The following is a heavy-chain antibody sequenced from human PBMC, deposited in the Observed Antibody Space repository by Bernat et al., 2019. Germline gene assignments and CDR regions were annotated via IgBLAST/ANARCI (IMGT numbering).Heavy chain of an antibody. Sequence: VQLVESGGGVVQPGRSLRLSCAASGFTFSSYGMHWVRQAPGKGLEWVSYISSSGSTIYYADSVKGRFTISRDNAKNSLYLQMNSLRAEDTAVYYCARENYDFWSGYSSVRYYYMDVWGKGTTVTVSS. J-gene: IGHJ6*03. V-gene: IGHV3-48*04. CDR3: ARENYDFWSGYSSVRYYYMDV. CDR1: GFTFSSYG. D-gene: IGHD3-3*01. CDR2: ISSSGSTI.